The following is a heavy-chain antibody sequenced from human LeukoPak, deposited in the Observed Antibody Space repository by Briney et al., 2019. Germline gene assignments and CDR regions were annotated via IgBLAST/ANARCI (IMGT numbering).Heavy chain of an antibody. J-gene: IGHJ6*03. D-gene: IGHD2-15*01. CDR3: AREGSPFYYYYMDV. Sequence: ASVKVPCKASGYTFTGYYMHWVRQAPGQGLEWMGWISTYNGNTNYAQKLQGRVTMTTDTSTSIAYMELRSLRSDDTAVYYCAREGSPFYYYYMDVWGKGTTVTVSS. CDR1: GYTFTGYY. CDR2: ISTYNGNT. V-gene: IGHV1-18*04.